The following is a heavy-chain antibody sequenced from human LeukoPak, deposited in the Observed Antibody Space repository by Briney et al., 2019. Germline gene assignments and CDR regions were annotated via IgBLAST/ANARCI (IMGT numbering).Heavy chain of an antibody. D-gene: IGHD6-13*01. CDR1: GFTFSSYG. CDR3: AKGGSSSWFFDY. J-gene: IGHJ4*02. V-gene: IGHV3-30*18. CDR2: ISYDGSNK. Sequence: PGRSLRLSCAASGFTFSSYGMHWVRQAPGKGLEWVAVISYDGSNKYYADSVKGRFTISRDNSKNTLYLQMNSLRAEDTAVYYCAKGGSSSWFFDYWGQGTLVTVSS.